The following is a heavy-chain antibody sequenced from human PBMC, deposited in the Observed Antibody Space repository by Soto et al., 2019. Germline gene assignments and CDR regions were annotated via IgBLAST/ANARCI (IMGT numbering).Heavy chain of an antibody. V-gene: IGHV3-23*01. CDR2: ISGSGGST. J-gene: IGHJ6*02. Sequence: GSLRLSCPASGFTFSSYAMSWVRQAPGKGLEWVSAISGSGGSTYYADSVKGRFTISRDNSKNTLYLQMNSLRAEDTAVYYCAKENYYYYGMDVWGQGTTVTVSS. CDR3: AKENYYYYGMDV. CDR1: GFTFSSYA.